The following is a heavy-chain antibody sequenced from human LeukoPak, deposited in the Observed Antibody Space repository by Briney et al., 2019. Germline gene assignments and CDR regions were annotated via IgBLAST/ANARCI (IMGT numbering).Heavy chain of an antibody. CDR2: INWSGRST. Sequence: GGSLRLSCAASGFTFDDYGMSWVRQAPGKGLEWVSGINWSGRSTGYAESVKGRFTISRDNAKNSLYLQMNSLRSEDTALYYCARDTYSSGGRCLRDYWSQGTLVTVSS. CDR1: GFTFDDYG. J-gene: IGHJ4*02. V-gene: IGHV3-20*04. CDR3: ARDTYSSGGRCLRDY. D-gene: IGHD2-15*01.